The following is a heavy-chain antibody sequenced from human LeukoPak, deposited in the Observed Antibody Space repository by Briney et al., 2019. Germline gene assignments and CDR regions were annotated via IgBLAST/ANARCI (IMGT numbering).Heavy chain of an antibody. J-gene: IGHJ4*02. V-gene: IGHV4-59*01. CDR1: GGSINGYY. CDR3: ARVQGYSSSWYPGAFDY. CDR2: IYYSGST. D-gene: IGHD6-13*01. Sequence: SETLSLTCTVSGGSINGYYWSWIRQPPGKGLEWIGYIYYSGSTNYNPSLKSRVTISVDTSKNQFSLKLSSVTAADTAVYYCARVQGYSSSWYPGAFDYWGQGTLVTVSS.